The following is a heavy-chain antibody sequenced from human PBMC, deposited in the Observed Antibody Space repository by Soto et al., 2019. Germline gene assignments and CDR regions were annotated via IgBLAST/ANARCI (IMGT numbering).Heavy chain of an antibody. CDR3: STRAYDTNGYYRFDP. D-gene: IGHD3-22*01. Sequence: PSETLSLTCAVYGVSFSGHSWTWIRQSPGKGLEWIGDINHSGRVNYSPSLKRRVTISLDTSKNQFSLTLSAVTAADTAMYYCSTRAYDTNGYYRFDPWGQGTLVTVSS. CDR2: INHSGRV. J-gene: IGHJ5*01. CDR1: GVSFSGHS. V-gene: IGHV4-34*01.